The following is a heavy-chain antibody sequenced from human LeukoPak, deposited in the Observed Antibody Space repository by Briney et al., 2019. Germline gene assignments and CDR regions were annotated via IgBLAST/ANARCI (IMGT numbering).Heavy chain of an antibody. D-gene: IGHD6-13*01. Sequence: SETLSLTCTVSGGSISSYYWSWIRQPPGKGLEWIGYIYYSGSTNYNPSLKSRVTISVDTSKNQFSLKLSSVTAADTAVYYCARDIAAAGLDYWGQGTLVTVSS. V-gene: IGHV4-59*01. CDR1: GGSISSYY. CDR2: IYYSGST. CDR3: ARDIAAAGLDY. J-gene: IGHJ4*02.